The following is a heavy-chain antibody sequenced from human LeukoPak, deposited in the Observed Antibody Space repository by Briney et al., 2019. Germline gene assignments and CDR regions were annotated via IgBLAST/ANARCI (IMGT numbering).Heavy chain of an antibody. CDR2: INPNSGGT. CDR1: GYTFTGYY. J-gene: IGHJ6*03. V-gene: IGHV1-2*02. D-gene: IGHD3-3*01. CDR3: ARSIREGGVVNGYYYYYMDV. Sequence: ASVKVSCKASGYTFTGYYMHWVRQAPGQGLEWMGWINPNSGGTNYAQKFQGRVTMTRDTSISTAYMELSRLRSDDTAVYYCARSIREGGVVNGYYYYYMDVWGKGTTVTVSS.